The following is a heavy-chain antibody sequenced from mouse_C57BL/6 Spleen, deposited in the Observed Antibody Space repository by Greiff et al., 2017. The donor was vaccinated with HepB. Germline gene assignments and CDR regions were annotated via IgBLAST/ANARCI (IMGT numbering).Heavy chain of an antibody. CDR1: GFSLTSYG. Sequence: QVQLQQSGPGLVQPSQILSITCTVSGFSLTSYGVHWVRQSPGKGLEWLGVIWSGGSTDYNAAFISRLSISKDNSKSQVFFKMNSLQADDTAIYYCARNLGYSNSFAYWGQGTLVTVSA. D-gene: IGHD2-5*01. CDR2: IWSGGST. CDR3: ARNLGYSNSFAY. J-gene: IGHJ3*01. V-gene: IGHV2-2*01.